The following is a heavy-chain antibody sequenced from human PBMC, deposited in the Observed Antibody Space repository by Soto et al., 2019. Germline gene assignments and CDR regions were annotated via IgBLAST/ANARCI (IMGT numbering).Heavy chain of an antibody. CDR2: IFYSGST. V-gene: IGHV4-59*11. J-gene: IGHJ4*02. CDR1: GGSISGHY. D-gene: IGHD6-19*01. CDR3: ARVGSSGWSPDY. Sequence: SETLSLTCSVSGGSISGHYWTWIRQSPGKGLEWIGYIFYSGSTNYNPSLESRVTISVDTSKNQFSLKMSSVTAADTAVYYCARVGSSGWSPDYWGRGTLVTVSS.